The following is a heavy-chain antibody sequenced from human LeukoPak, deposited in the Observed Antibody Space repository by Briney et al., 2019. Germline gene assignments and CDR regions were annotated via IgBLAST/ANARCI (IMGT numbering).Heavy chain of an antibody. CDR3: AVTPVGWLPLYYFDY. CDR1: GGSISSYY. J-gene: IGHJ4*02. CDR2: IYYSGST. D-gene: IGHD5-24*01. V-gene: IGHV4-59*08. Sequence: PSETLSLTCTVSGGSISSYYWSWIRQPPGKGLEWIGYIYYSGSTNYNPSLKSRVTISVDTSKNQFSLKLSSVTAADTAVYYCAVTPVGWLPLYYFDYWGQGTLVTVSS.